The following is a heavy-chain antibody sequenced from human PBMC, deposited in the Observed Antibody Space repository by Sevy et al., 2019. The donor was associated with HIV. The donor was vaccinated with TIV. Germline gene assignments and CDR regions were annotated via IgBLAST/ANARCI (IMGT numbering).Heavy chain of an antibody. CDR1: GFTFSSYA. CDR2: ISYDGSNK. Sequence: GGSLRLSCAASGFTFSSYAMHWVRQAPGKGLEWVAVISYDGSNKYYADSVKGRFTISRDNSKNTLYLQMNSLRAEDTAVYYCASDGGSSSSVLFDYWGQGTLVTVSS. V-gene: IGHV3-30-3*01. D-gene: IGHD6-6*01. CDR3: ASDGGSSSSVLFDY. J-gene: IGHJ4*02.